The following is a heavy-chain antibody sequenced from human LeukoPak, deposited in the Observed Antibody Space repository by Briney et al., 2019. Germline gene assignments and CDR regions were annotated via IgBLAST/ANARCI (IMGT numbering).Heavy chain of an antibody. Sequence: PSETLSLSCTVSGGSISSYYWSWIRQPAGKGLEWIGRIYTSGSTNYNPSLKSRVTMSVDTSKNQFSLKLSSVTTADTAVYYCARWVIAVAGDYFDYWGQGTLVTVS. J-gene: IGHJ4*02. CDR1: GGSISSYY. V-gene: IGHV4-4*07. CDR3: ARWVIAVAGDYFDY. D-gene: IGHD6-19*01. CDR2: IYTSGST.